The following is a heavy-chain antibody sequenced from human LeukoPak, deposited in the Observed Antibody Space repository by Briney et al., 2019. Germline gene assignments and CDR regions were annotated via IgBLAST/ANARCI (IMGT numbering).Heavy chain of an antibody. V-gene: IGHV3-30*04. D-gene: IGHD3-22*01. CDR3: ARGLETYYYDSSGFNDAFDI. CDR2: KSYDGSNK. CDR1: GFTFSSYA. Sequence: GRSLRLSCAASGFTFSSYAMHWVRQAPGKGLEWVAVKSYDGSNKYYADSVKGRFTISRDNSKNTLYLQMNSLRAEDTAVYYCARGLETYYYDSSGFNDAFDIWGQGTMVTVSS. J-gene: IGHJ3*02.